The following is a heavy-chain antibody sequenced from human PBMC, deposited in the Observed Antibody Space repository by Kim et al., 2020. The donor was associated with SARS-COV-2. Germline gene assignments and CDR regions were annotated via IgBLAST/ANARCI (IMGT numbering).Heavy chain of an antibody. Sequence: GGSLRLSCAASGFTFSNYAMHWVRQAPGKGLEWVALISYDGSNKYYADSVKGRFTISRDNSKNTLYLQMNSLRAEDTAVYYCATPPASGWAFDQWRQGA. V-gene: IGHV3-30-3*01. CDR1: GFTFSNYA. J-gene: IGHJ4*02. CDR3: ATPPASGWAFDQ. D-gene: IGHD6-19*01. CDR2: ISYDGSNK.